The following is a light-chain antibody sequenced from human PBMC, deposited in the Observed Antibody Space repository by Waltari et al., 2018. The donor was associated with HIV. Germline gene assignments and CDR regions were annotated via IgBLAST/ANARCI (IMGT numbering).Light chain of an antibody. CDR1: SSDVGNSNL. CDR2: EAV. V-gene: IGLV2-23*01. J-gene: IGLJ3*02. CDR3: CSYGGSSTWV. Sequence: QSALTQPASVSGSPGQSITISCTGTSSDVGNSNLHSWYQQYPGKAPKLMIYEAVKRPSGVSNRISASKSGNTASLTISGLQAEDEADYYCCSYGGSSTWVFGGGTKLTVL.